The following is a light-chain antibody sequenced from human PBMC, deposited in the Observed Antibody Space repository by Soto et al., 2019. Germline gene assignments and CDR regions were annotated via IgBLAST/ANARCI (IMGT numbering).Light chain of an antibody. V-gene: IGLV2-14*01. CDR1: GSDVGGYNY. J-gene: IGLJ1*01. Sequence: QSVLTQPASVSGSPGQSITISCTGTGSDVGGYNYVSWYQHHPGKAPKLMIFDVSNRPSGVSDRFSGSKSGNTASLTISGLQAEDEADYYCSSYTSSISLYVFGTGTKVTVL. CDR2: DVS. CDR3: SSYTSSISLYV.